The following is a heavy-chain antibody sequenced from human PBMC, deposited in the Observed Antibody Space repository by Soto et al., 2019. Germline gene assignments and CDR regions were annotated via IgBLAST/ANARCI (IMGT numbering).Heavy chain of an antibody. D-gene: IGHD1-26*01. Sequence: PSETLSLTCTVSGGSISSYYWSWIRQAPGKGLEWIGYIYYSGSTNFNPSLKSRVTISLDTSKNQFSLKLSSVTAADTAVYYCASQRVGGTYSFDYWGQGILVTVSS. CDR2: IYYSGST. V-gene: IGHV4-59*01. CDR1: GGSISSYY. J-gene: IGHJ4*02. CDR3: ASQRVGGTYSFDY.